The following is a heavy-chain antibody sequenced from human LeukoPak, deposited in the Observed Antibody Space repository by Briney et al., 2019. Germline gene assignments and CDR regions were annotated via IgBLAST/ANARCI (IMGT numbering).Heavy chain of an antibody. V-gene: IGHV3-21*01. CDR1: GFTFITYS. Sequence: PGGSLRLSCAASGFTFITYSMNWVRQAPGKGLEWVSSITTSSSYIYYADSVKGRFTISRDNSKNTVYLQLNSLRAEDTAVYYCARSASLYGPDVFDIWGQGTMVIVSS. D-gene: IGHD2-8*01. J-gene: IGHJ3*02. CDR2: ITTSSSYI. CDR3: ARSASLYGPDVFDI.